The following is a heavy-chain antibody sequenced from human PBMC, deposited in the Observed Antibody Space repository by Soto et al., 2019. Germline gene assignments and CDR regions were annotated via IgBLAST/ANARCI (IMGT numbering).Heavy chain of an antibody. Sequence: SETRSLAGPVSGGSIRSGNWGMGLRQPPGEGLEWIGEIYHSGSTNYNPSLKSRVTISVDKSKNQFSLKLSSVTAADTAVYYCARDRGVWHYYGSGSQYYYGMDVWGQGTTVT. CDR2: IYHSGST. J-gene: IGHJ6*02. D-gene: IGHD3-10*01. CDR3: ARDRGVWHYYGSGSQYYYGMDV. CDR1: GGSIRSGNW. V-gene: IGHV4-4*02.